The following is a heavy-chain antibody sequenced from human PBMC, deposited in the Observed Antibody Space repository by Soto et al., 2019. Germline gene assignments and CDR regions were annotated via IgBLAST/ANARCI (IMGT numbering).Heavy chain of an antibody. J-gene: IGHJ4*02. D-gene: IGHD3-16*01. V-gene: IGHV3-9*01. CDR3: AVSQDRGGRTTFIY. CDR1: GFTLDDNA. Sequence: SLRLSRAVPGFTLDDNAMHWVRQAPEKGLEWVSGINWKSDIGYADSVKGRFTISRDNAENSLYLQMNSLRAEDTALYYCAVSQDRGGRTTFIYWGQGTQVTVSS. CDR2: INWKSDI.